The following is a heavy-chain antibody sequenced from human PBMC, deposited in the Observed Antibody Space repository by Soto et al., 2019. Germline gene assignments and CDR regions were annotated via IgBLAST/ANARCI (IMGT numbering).Heavy chain of an antibody. CDR3: AVDPVYCSSTSCR. CDR1: GGSISSYY. D-gene: IGHD2-2*01. V-gene: IGHV4-59*01. CDR2: IYYSGST. Sequence: PSETLSLTCTVSGGSISSYYWSWIRQPPGKGLEWIGYIYYSGSTNYNPSLKSRVTISVDTSKNRSSLKLSSVTAADTAVYYCAVDPVYCSSTSCRWGQGTMVTVSS. J-gene: IGHJ3*01.